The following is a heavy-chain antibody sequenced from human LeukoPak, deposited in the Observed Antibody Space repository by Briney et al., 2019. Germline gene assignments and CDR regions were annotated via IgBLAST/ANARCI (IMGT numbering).Heavy chain of an antibody. Sequence: ASVKVSCKSSGYTFTSYYMYWVRESPGPGLEWMGIINPSGGSTSYAQKFQGRVTMTRDTSTSTVYMELSSLISEDTAVYYCARDSGMVRGTVDYWGQGTLVTVSS. CDR3: ARDSGMVRGTVDY. CDR1: GYTFTSYY. D-gene: IGHD3-10*01. J-gene: IGHJ4*02. V-gene: IGHV1-46*01. CDR2: INPSGGST.